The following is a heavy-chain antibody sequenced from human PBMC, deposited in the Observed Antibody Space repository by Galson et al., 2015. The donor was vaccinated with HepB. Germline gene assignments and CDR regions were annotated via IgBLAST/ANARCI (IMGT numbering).Heavy chain of an antibody. V-gene: IGHV3-11*01. CDR2: RSVSGSAI. CDR3: ARNNGFDAFDI. D-gene: IGHD1/OR15-1a*01. Sequence: SLRLSCAASGFTFTDYYLSWVRQAPGKGLEWVSYRSVSGSAIYYADSVRGRFAISRDNAKKSLYLQMNSLGVEDTAVYYCARNNGFDAFDIWGQGTMVTVSS. CDR1: GFTFTDYY. J-gene: IGHJ3*02.